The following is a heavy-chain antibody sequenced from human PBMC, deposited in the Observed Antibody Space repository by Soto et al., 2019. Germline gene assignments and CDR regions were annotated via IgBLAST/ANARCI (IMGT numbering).Heavy chain of an antibody. J-gene: IGHJ6*02. CDR1: GYTFTSYD. D-gene: IGHD3-9*01. Sequence: ASVKVSCKASGYTFTSYDINWVRQATGQGLEWMGWMNPNSGNTGYAQKFQGRVTMTRNTSIGTAYMELSSLRSEDTAVYYCARGGTYYDILTGYYHYYYGMDVWGQGTTVTVSS. CDR3: ARGGTYYDILTGYYHYYYGMDV. V-gene: IGHV1-8*01. CDR2: MNPNSGNT.